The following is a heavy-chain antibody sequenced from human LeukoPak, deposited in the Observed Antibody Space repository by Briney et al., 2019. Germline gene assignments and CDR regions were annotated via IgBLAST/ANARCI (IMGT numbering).Heavy chain of an antibody. Sequence: GGSLRLSCVASGFTYTNYWMAWVRQAPGKGLEWVANIKGDGSDKNHADSVKGRFTVSRDNAKNSLYLEMNNLRAEDTAVYYCARDVLWGYFDYWGQGTLVTSSS. CDR2: IKGDGSDK. CDR3: ARDVLWGYFDY. D-gene: IGHD7-27*01. J-gene: IGHJ4*02. V-gene: IGHV3-7*03. CDR1: GFTYTNYW.